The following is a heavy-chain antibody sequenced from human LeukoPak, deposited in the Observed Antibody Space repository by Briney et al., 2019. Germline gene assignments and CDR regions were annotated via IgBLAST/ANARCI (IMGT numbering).Heavy chain of an antibody. CDR2: IYYSGST. V-gene: IGHV4-31*03. CDR3: ARESRAGYYDSSGYYYVYAFDF. J-gene: IGHJ3*01. CDR1: GGSISSGGYY. D-gene: IGHD3-22*01. Sequence: PSETLSLTCTVSGGSISSGGYYWSWIRQHPGKGLEWIGYIYYSGSTYYNPSLKSRVTISVDTSKNQLSLKLSSVTAADTAVYYCARESRAGYYDSSGYYYVYAFDFWGQGTMVTVSS.